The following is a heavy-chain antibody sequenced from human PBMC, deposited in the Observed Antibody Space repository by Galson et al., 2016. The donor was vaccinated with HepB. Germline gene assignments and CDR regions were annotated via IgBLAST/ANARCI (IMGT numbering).Heavy chain of an antibody. CDR2: ISGSGDRT. D-gene: IGHD3-16*01. CDR1: GFTFSSYS. CDR3: TKEVLKRYAQL. J-gene: IGHJ4*02. V-gene: IGHV3-23*01. Sequence: SLRLSCAASGFTFSSYSMSWVRQAPGKGLEWVSAISGSGDRTYYTDSVKGRFTISRDNSKNTRYLQMSSLRAEDTAVYYCTKEVLKRYAQLWGQGTLVTVSS.